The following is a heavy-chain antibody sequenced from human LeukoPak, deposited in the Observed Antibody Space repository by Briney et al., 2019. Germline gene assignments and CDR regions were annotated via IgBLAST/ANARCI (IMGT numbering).Heavy chain of an antibody. Sequence: GPSLRLSCAVSGFTFSSFPFHWVRQAPGKGLEWVAAISTDGSYKYHGDSVKGPFTISRDNPMNTLYLQINGLRPDDTAVYYCARSLIPGRWYFDLWGRGTLVTVSS. V-gene: IGHV3-30*04. CDR1: GFTFSSFP. D-gene: IGHD3-16*01. J-gene: IGHJ2*01. CDR3: ARSLIPGRWYFDL. CDR2: ISTDGSYK.